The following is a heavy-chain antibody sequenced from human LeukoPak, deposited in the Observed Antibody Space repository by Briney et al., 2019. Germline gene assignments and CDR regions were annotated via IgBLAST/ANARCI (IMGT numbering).Heavy chain of an antibody. CDR1: GFNLNSYA. D-gene: IGHD6-6*01. Sequence: GGSLRLSCAVSGFNLNSYAMHWVRQAPGKGLEWVAVIRHDVTNSFYAGSVQGRFTISRDTSKKLLYLQMNSLRVEDTAVYYCAKEYTPSSPLGELDSWGQGTLVTVSS. J-gene: IGHJ4*02. CDR2: IRHDVTNS. V-gene: IGHV3-30*02. CDR3: AKEYTPSSPLGELDS.